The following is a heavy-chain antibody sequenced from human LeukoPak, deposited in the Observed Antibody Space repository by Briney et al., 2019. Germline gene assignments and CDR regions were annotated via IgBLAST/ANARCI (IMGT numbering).Heavy chain of an antibody. CDR1: GFTFSSYA. J-gene: IGHJ4*02. Sequence: PGGSLRLSCAASGFTFSSYAMHWVRQAPGKGLEYVSAISSNGGSTYYANSVKGRFTISRDNSENTLYLQMGSLRAEDMAVYYCARAQADYYYDSSGYVYWGQGTLVTVSS. V-gene: IGHV3-64*01. D-gene: IGHD3-22*01. CDR2: ISSNGGST. CDR3: ARAQADYYYDSSGYVY.